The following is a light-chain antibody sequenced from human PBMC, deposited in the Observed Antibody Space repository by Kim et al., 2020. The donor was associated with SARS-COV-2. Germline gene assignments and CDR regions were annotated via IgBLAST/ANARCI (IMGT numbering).Light chain of an antibody. Sequence: GVTISCTGSSSNIGAGYDVHWYRQRPGPAPKLLIYRNNNRPSGVPDRFSGSKSGTSASLAITGLQAEDEADYYCQSYDSSLNVVVFGGGTQLTVL. V-gene: IGLV1-40*01. J-gene: IGLJ2*01. CDR3: QSYDSSLNVVV. CDR1: SSNIGAGYD. CDR2: RNN.